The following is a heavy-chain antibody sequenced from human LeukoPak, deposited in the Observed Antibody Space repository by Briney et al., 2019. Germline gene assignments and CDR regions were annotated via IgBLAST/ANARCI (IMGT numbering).Heavy chain of an antibody. J-gene: IGHJ4*02. D-gene: IGHD5-12*01. CDR3: ARLFISSAGDIKYFDY. CDR2: INPDSGDT. Sequence: ASVKVSCKASGYIFTDYYIHWVRQAPGQGLEWMGWINPDSGDTNYAQKFQGRVTVTRDTSISTAYMELSRLRSDDTAVYYCARLFISSAGDIKYFDYWGQGALLTVSS. V-gene: IGHV1-2*02. CDR1: GYIFTDYY.